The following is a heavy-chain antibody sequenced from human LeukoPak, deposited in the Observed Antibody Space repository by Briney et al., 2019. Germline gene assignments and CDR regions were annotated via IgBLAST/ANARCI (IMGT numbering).Heavy chain of an antibody. CDR3: SLRYCSGTSCPGY. CDR2: IKSSADDGAT. V-gene: IGHV3-15*01. J-gene: IGHJ4*02. CDR1: GFTFSDAW. D-gene: IGHD2-8*02. Sequence: GGSLRLSCAASGFTFSDAWLSWVRQARGKGPEWVGRIKSSADDGATDYAAPVKGRFTVSRDDSKDTLYLQMNSLKTEDTAVYYCSLRYCSGTSCPGYWGQGTLVTVSS.